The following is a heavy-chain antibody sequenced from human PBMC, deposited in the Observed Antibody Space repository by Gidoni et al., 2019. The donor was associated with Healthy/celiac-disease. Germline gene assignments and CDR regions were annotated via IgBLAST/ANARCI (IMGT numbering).Heavy chain of an antibody. D-gene: IGHD2-8*01. Sequence: EVQLLESGGGLVQPGGSLRLSCAASGFTFSSYAMSSVRQAPGKGLEWVSAISGSGGSTYYADSVKGRFTISRDNSKNTLYLQMNSLRAEDTAVYYCAKRYCTNGVCSDYYYYGMDVWGQGTTVTVSS. CDR3: AKRYCTNGVCSDYYYYGMDV. CDR1: GFTFSSYA. J-gene: IGHJ6*02. CDR2: ISGSGGST. V-gene: IGHV3-23*01.